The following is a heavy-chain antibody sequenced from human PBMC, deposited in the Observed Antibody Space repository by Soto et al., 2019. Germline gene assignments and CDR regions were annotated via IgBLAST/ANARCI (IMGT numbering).Heavy chain of an antibody. J-gene: IGHJ6*02. V-gene: IGHV4-61*08. D-gene: IGHD4-17*01. CDR3: ARHLYGPYAVDV. CDR2: IYYSGGT. Sequence: PSETLSLTCTVSGGSISSGDYYWSWIRQPPGKGLEWIGYIYYSGGTTYNPSLNSRVTISLDTPKNQFSLKLSSVTAADTAVYYCARHLYGPYAVDVWGQGTTVTVSS. CDR1: GGSISSGDYY.